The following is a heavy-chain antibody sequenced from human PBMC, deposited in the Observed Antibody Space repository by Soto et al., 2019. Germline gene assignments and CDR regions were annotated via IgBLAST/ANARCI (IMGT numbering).Heavy chain of an antibody. J-gene: IGHJ4*02. V-gene: IGHV1-18*01. CDR3: ARGRYGDY. CDR2: ISAHNGNT. D-gene: IGHD1-1*01. CDR1: GYAFTTYG. Sequence: QVHLVQSGAEVKKPGASVKVSCQASGYAFTTYGITWVRQAPGQGLEWMGWISAHNGNTKYAQKLQGRVTVTRDTSTCTAYMELRVLRSDDTAVYYCARGRYGDYWGQGALVTVSS.